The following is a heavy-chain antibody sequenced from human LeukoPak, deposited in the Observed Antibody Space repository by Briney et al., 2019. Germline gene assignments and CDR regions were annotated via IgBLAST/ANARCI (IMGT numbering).Heavy chain of an antibody. V-gene: IGHV4-59*01. Sequence: SETLSLTCTVSGGSISTYYWTWIRQPPGKGLEWIGYIYISGSTNYNPSLKSRVTISVDTSKNQFSLNLTSVTAADTAVYYCARGGKGFPLGLRLEYWGQGSLVTVSS. CDR2: IYISGST. D-gene: IGHD2-21*01. J-gene: IGHJ4*02. CDR1: GGSISTYY. CDR3: ARGGKGFPLGLRLEY.